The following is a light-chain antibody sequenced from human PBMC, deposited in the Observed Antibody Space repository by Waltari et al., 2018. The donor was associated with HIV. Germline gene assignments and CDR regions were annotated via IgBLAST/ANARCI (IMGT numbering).Light chain of an antibody. V-gene: IGKV3D-20*02. Sequence: EIVLTQWPSTLSLSPGDRATLSCRASQSVNDNSLAWYQQKPGQAPRLLVYSASTRVSGIPDRFSGSGSGTDFTLTITRLEPEDFAFYYCQHRTTWPPTFGGGTRVEIE. CDR3: QHRTTWPPT. J-gene: IGKJ4*01. CDR2: SAS. CDR1: QSVNDNS.